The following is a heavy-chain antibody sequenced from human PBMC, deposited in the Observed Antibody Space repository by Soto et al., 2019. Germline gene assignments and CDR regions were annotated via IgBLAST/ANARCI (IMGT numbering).Heavy chain of an antibody. J-gene: IGHJ3*01. D-gene: IGHD3-16*01. V-gene: IGHV2-5*02. Sequence: QITLKESGPTLVNPTQTLTLTCTFSGFSLTSYRVGVAWIRQPPGKALEWLAIIYWDDDRRYSPSLESRFAITKDTSKNQVVLTMTNFDPMDTATYYCAHIMITYGGVSALDAFDFWGLGTVVTVSS. CDR1: GFSLTSYRVG. CDR3: AHIMITYGGVSALDAFDF. CDR2: IYWDDDR.